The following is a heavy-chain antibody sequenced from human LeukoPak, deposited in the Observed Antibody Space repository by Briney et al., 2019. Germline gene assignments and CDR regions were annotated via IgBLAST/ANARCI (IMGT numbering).Heavy chain of an antibody. J-gene: IGHJ3*02. V-gene: IGHV1-69*13. CDR2: IIPIFGTA. D-gene: IGHD1-26*01. CDR1: GGTFSSYA. Sequence: SVTVSCKASGGTFSSYAISWVRQAPGQGLEWMGGIIPIFGTANYAQKFQGRVTITADESTSTAYMELSSLRSEDTAVYYCGGGEVGVTRVFNIWGKGTRVTVSS. CDR3: GGGEVGVTRVFNI.